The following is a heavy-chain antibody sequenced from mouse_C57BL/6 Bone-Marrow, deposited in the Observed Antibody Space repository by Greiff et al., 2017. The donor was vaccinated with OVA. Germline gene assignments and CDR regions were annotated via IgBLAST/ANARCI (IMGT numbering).Heavy chain of an antibody. CDR1: GSTLTSYG. CDR2: FIPGIGDT. V-gene: IGHV1-5*01. D-gene: IGHD1-1*01. Sequence: EVRLQGPGTVLARPGASVKMSCKTSGSTLTSYGMPWVKQRPGRGWDWKGAFIPGIGDTAYNQKFKGKAKLTAVTSASTAYMELSSLTNEDSAVYYCTREGLLPAYWGQGTSVTVSS. J-gene: IGHJ4*01. CDR3: TREGLLPAY.